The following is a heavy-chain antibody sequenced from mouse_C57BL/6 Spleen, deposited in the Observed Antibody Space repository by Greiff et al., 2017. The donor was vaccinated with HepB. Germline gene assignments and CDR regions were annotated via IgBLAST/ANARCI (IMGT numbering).Heavy chain of an antibody. D-gene: IGHD2-4*01. J-gene: IGHJ2*01. CDR1: GYTFTSYT. CDR2: INPSSGYT. V-gene: IGHV1-4*01. Sequence: QVQLKESGAELARPGASVKMSCKASGYTFTSYTMHWVKQRPGQGLEWIGYINPSSGYTKYNQKFKDKATLTADKSSSTAYMQLSSLTSEDSAVYYCARGGGLPFDYWGQGTTLTVSS. CDR3: ARGGGLPFDY.